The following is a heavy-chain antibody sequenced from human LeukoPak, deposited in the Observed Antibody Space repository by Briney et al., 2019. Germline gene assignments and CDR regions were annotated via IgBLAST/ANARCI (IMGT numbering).Heavy chain of an antibody. J-gene: IGHJ6*03. CDR3: AKDLDYYYYYMDV. CDR2: IRYDGSNK. Sequence: PGGSLRLSCAASGFTFSGCGMHWVRQAPGKGLEWVSFIRYDGSNKYYADSVKGRFTISRDNSKNTLYLQMNSLRAEDTAVYYCAKDLDYYYYYMDVWGKGTTVTVSS. V-gene: IGHV3-30*02. CDR1: GFTFSGCG.